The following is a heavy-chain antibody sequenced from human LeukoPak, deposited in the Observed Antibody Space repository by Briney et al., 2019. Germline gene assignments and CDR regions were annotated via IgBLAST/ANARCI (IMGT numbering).Heavy chain of an antibody. D-gene: IGHD3-22*01. V-gene: IGHV1-69*13. CDR3: AGFFYDNSNAAFDI. Sequence: SVKVSCKASGGTFSNYDFTFTSYAITWVRQAPGQGLEWMGGIIPIYGRADYPQKFQGRVTITADESTRTVTMQLSSLSSEDTAVYYCAGFFYDNSNAAFDIWGQGTVVTVS. CDR2: IIPIYGRA. CDR1: GGTFSNYDFTFTSYA. J-gene: IGHJ3*02.